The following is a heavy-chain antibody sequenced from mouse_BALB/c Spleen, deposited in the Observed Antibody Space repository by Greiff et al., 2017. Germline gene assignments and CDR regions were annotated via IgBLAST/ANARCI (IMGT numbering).Heavy chain of an antibody. Sequence: VQLQQSGAELVKPGASVKLSCTASGFYIKDNYMHWVKQRPEQGLEWIGRIDPANGNTKYDPKFQGKATITADTSSNTAYLQLSSLTSEDTAVYYYAPITTVFAYWGQGTTLTVSS. CDR2: IDPANGNT. D-gene: IGHD1-1*01. J-gene: IGHJ2*01. CDR3: APITTVFAY. V-gene: IGHV14-3*02. CDR1: GFYIKDNY.